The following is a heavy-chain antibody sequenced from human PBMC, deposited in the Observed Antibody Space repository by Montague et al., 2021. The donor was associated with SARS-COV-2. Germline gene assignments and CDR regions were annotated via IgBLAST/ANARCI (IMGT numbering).Heavy chain of an antibody. V-gene: IGHV4-59*01. J-gene: IGHJ4*02. D-gene: IGHD1-1*01. CDR1: GDSLTYFY. CDR2: IFYSGST. CDR3: ARGATRSFDY. Sequence: SETLSLTCSVSGDSLTYFYWSWLRQTPGKGLEWIGYIFYSGSTKYNPSLQSRVTFSVDTSRNQFSLNLDSVTAADTGVYYCARGATRSFDYWGQGTRVTVSS.